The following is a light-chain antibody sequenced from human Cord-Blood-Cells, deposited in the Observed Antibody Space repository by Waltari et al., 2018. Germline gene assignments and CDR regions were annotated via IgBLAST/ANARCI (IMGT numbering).Light chain of an antibody. CDR3: SSYAGSNNWV. J-gene: IGLJ3*02. Sequence: QSALTQPPSASGSPGQPVTISCTGTSSDVGGYNYVSWDQQHPGKAPKHMIYEVSKRPSGVPDRFSGSKSGNTASLTVSGLQAEDEADYYCSSYAGSNNWVFGGGTKLTVL. V-gene: IGLV2-8*01. CDR1: SSDVGGYNY. CDR2: EVS.